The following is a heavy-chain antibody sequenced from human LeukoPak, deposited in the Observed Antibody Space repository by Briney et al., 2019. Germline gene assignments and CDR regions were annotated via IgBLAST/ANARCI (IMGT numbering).Heavy chain of an antibody. Sequence: GGSLRLSCAASGFTFSSYWMSWVRQAPGKGLEWVSYISSSGSTIYYADSVKGRFTISRDNAKNSLYLQMNSLRAEDTAVYYCARGHPYYYDSSGSIDYWGQGTLVTVSS. CDR2: ISSSGSTI. CDR3: ARGHPYYYDSSGSIDY. J-gene: IGHJ4*02. CDR1: GFTFSSYW. D-gene: IGHD3-22*01. V-gene: IGHV3-48*04.